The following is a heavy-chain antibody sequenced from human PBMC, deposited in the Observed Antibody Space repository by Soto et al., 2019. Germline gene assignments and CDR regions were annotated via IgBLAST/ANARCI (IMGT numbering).Heavy chain of an antibody. Sequence: ASVKVSCKASGGSFSKFAINWVRQAPGQGLEWMGGIIPTLGTTDYAHKFQGRVTITADEATRTAYMELSGLRSEDTAVYYCARVYDGYIISYWGQGTLVTVSS. CDR2: IIPTLGTT. V-gene: IGHV1-69*13. D-gene: IGHD3-10*01. CDR3: ARVYDGYIISY. J-gene: IGHJ4*02. CDR1: GGSFSKFA.